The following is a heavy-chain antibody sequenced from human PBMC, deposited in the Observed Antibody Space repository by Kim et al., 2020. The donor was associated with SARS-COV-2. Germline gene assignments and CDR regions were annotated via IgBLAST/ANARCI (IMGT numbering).Heavy chain of an antibody. J-gene: IGHJ3*02. CDR2: ILYDGSNK. V-gene: IGHV3-30*04. Sequence: GGSLRLSCAASRLTFRNYAFHWVRQAPGKGLEWVAFILYDGSNKKYADSVKGRLTISRDISKNTVYLQMNSLRAEDTAVYYCASEGDSSWYKVGAFDMWGQGTMVTVSS. D-gene: IGHD6-13*01. CDR3: ASEGDSSWYKVGAFDM. CDR1: RLTFRNYA.